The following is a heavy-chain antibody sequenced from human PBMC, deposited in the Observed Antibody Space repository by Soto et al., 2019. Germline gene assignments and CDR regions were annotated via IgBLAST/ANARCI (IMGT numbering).Heavy chain of an antibody. J-gene: IGHJ4*02. V-gene: IGHV3-23*01. Sequence: EVQLLESGGGLVQPGGSLRLSCAASGFTFSSYAMSWVRQAPGKGLEWVSGIVDSGGSTYYADSVNGRFTISRDNSKNTLYLQMNRLRAEDTAVYYCAKPGGINWGQGSLVTVSS. CDR3: AKPGGIN. CDR1: GFTFSSYA. CDR2: IVDSGGST. D-gene: IGHD6-13*01.